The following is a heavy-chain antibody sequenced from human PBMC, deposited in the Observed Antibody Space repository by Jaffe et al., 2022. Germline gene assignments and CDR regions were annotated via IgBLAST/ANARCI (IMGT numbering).Heavy chain of an antibody. CDR1: GFTFSSYA. CDR3: AKDHVGSFENTYYDYIWGSYRSSWFDY. V-gene: IGHV3-23*01. D-gene: IGHD3-16*02. Sequence: EVQLLESGGGLVQPGGSLRLSCAASGFTFSSYAMSWVRQAPGKGLEWVSAISGSGGSTYYADSVKGRFTISRDNSKNTLYLQMNSLRAEDTAVYYCAKDHVGSFENTYYDYIWGSYRSSWFDYWGQGTLVTVSS. J-gene: IGHJ4*02. CDR2: ISGSGGST.